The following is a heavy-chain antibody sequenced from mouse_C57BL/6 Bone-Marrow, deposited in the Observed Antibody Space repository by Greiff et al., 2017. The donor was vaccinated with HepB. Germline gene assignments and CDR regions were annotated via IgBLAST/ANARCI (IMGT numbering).Heavy chain of an antibody. CDR1: GFTFSDYG. Sequence: VQLKESGGGLVKPGGSLKLSCAASGFTFSDYGMHWVRQAPEKGLEWVAYISSGSSTIYYADTVKGRFTISRDNAKNTLFLQMTSLRSEDTAMYYCARRLRRPHYYAMTTGVKEPQSPSPQ. CDR2: ISSGSSTI. CDR3: ARRLRRPHYYAMTT. D-gene: IGHD2-2*01. J-gene: IGHJ4*01. V-gene: IGHV5-17*01.